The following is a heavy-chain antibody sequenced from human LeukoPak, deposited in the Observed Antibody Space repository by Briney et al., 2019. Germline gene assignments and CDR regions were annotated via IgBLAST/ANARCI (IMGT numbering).Heavy chain of an antibody. D-gene: IGHD3-22*01. Sequence: GESLEISCKGSGYSFTSYWIGWVRQMPGKGLEWMGTIYPGDSDTRYSPSFQGQVTISADKSISTAYLQWSSLKASDTAMYYCARPDDSSGYYYHYWGQGTLVTVSS. V-gene: IGHV5-51*01. CDR3: ARPDDSSGYYYHY. CDR1: GYSFTSYW. J-gene: IGHJ4*02. CDR2: IYPGDSDT.